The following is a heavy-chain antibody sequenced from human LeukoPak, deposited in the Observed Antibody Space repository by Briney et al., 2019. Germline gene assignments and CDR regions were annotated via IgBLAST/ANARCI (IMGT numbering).Heavy chain of an antibody. CDR1: GYTFTSYG. D-gene: IGHD1-1*01. J-gene: IGHJ4*02. CDR3: ARDGPGIQVPDY. Sequence: VASVKVSCKASGYTFTSYGISWVRQAPGQGLEWMGWIIAYNGNTNYTQKLQGRVTMTTDTSKSTAYMEMRSLRSDDTAVYYCARDGPGIQVPDYWGQGTLVTVSS. CDR2: IIAYNGNT. V-gene: IGHV1-18*01.